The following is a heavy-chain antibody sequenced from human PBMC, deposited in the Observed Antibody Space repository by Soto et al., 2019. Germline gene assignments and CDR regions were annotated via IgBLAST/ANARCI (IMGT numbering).Heavy chain of an antibody. D-gene: IGHD1-7*01. CDR2: IYYSGST. CDR3: ARDKAGTTLNYYFGMEV. Sequence: LSXTCTVSGGSIISYFWSWIRQPPGKGLEWIGYIYYSGSTNYNPSLKSRVTMSVDTSKNQFSLKLSSVTSADTAVYFCARDKAGTTLNYYFGMEVWGQGTTFTVSS. V-gene: IGHV4-59*01. CDR1: GGSIISYF. J-gene: IGHJ6*01.